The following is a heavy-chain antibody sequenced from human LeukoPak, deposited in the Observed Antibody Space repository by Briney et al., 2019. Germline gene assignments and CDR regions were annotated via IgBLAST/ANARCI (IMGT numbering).Heavy chain of an antibody. Sequence: SETLSLTCTVSGYSISSGYYWGWIRQPPGKGLEWIGSIYHSGSTYYNPSLKSRVTISVDTSKNQFSLKLSSVTAADTAVYYCARVRGWELLSPFDYWGQGTLVTVSS. D-gene: IGHD1-26*01. V-gene: IGHV4-38-2*02. CDR3: ARVRGWELLSPFDY. CDR1: GYSISSGYY. J-gene: IGHJ4*02. CDR2: IYHSGST.